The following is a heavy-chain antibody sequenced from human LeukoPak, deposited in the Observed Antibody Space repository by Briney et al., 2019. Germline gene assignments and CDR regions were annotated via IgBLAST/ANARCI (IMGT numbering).Heavy chain of an antibody. V-gene: IGHV1-69*06. D-gene: IGHD1/OR15-1a*01. CDR2: IFPIFGTA. CDR1: AGTFSSYA. J-gene: IGHJ6*03. CDR3: ARGNWTNSGGGYYYMDV. Sequence: GSSVKVSCKASAGTFSSYAISWVRQAPGQGLEWMGGIFPIFGTANYAEKFQGRVTTTAGKSTSTAYMELSSLGAEDAAVYYCARGNWTNSGGGYYYMDVWGKGTTVTVSS.